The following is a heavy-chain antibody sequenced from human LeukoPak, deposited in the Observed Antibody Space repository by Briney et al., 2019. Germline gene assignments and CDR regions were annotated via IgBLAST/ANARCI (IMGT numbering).Heavy chain of an antibody. CDR1: GYTFTSYY. D-gene: IGHD3-10*01. V-gene: IGHV1-46*01. Sequence: ASVKVSCKASGYTFTSYYMHWVRQAPGQGLEWMGIINPSGGSTSYAQKFQGRVTMTRDTSTTTAYMELRSLRSDDTAVYYCASFGGSGSQYYYYYMDVWGKGTTVTVSS. CDR3: ASFGGSGSQYYYYYMDV. J-gene: IGHJ6*03. CDR2: INPSGGST.